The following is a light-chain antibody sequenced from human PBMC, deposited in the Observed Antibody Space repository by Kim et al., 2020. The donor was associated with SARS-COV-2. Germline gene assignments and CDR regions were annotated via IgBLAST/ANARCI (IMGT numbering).Light chain of an antibody. Sequence: QSVVTQPPSASGSPGQSVTISCTGTSSDVGGYDYVSWYQQHPGKAPKLMIYDVRKRPSGVPDRFSGSKSGNTASLTVSGLQAEDEADYYCSSFVGSNNWVFGGGTQLTVL. J-gene: IGLJ3*02. CDR2: DVR. CDR1: SSDVGGYDY. CDR3: SSFVGSNNWV. V-gene: IGLV2-8*01.